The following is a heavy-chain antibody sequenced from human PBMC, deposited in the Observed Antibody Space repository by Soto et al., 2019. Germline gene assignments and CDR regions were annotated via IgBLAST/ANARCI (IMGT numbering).Heavy chain of an antibody. D-gene: IGHD3-10*01. V-gene: IGHV3-21*01. CDR1: GVHFSSYS. Sequence: GGSLRLSSAASGVHFSSYSMNWVRQAPGKGLEWVSSISSSSSYIYYADSVKGRFTISRDNAKNSLYLQMNSLRAEDTAVYYCARVTMVVTWFDPWGQGTLVTVSS. J-gene: IGHJ5*02. CDR2: ISSSSSYI. CDR3: ARVTMVVTWFDP.